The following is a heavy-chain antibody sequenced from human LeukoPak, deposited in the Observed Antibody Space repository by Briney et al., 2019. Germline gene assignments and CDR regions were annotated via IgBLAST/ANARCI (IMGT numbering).Heavy chain of an antibody. D-gene: IGHD2-2*01. CDR3: ARDSYARGSHIVVVPAAIDH. V-gene: IGHV3-11*01. J-gene: IGHJ4*02. Sequence: GGSLRLSCAASGFTFSDYYMSWIRQAPGKGLEWVSYISSSGSNIYYADSVKGRFTISRDNAKNSLYLQMNSLRAEDTAVYYCARDSYARGSHIVVVPAAIDHWGQGTLVTVSS. CDR1: GFTFSDYY. CDR2: ISSSGSNI.